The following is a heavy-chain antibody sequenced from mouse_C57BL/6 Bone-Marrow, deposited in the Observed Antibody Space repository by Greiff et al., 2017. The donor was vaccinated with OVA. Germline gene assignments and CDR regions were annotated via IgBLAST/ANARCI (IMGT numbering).Heavy chain of an antibody. CDR1: GYAFSSSW. D-gene: IGHD2-2*01. J-gene: IGHJ4*01. Sequence: QVQLQQSGPELVKPGASVKISCKASGYAFSSSWMNWVKQRPGKGLEWIGRIYPGDGDTNYNGKFKGKATLTADKSSSTAYMQLSSLTSEDSAVYFCARGGFMVTTGGLYYYAMDYWGQGTSVTVSS. CDR3: ARGGFMVTTGGLYYYAMDY. V-gene: IGHV1-82*01. CDR2: IYPGDGDT.